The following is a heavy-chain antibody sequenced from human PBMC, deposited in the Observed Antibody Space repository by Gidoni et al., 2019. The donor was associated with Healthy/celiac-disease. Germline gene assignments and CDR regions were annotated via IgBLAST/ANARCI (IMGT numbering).Heavy chain of an antibody. V-gene: IGHV1-2*02. CDR1: GYTFTDYY. J-gene: IGHJ6*02. D-gene: IGHD3-3*01. CDR2: INPNSGGT. Sequence: ASVKVSCKASGYTFTDYYIYWVRQAPGQGLEWMGWINPNSGGTNYEQRFQGRVTMTRDTSISTAYMELSRLRSDDTAVYYCATERFTIFGVEIHYYYGMDVWGQGTTVTVSS. CDR3: ATERFTIFGVEIHYYYGMDV.